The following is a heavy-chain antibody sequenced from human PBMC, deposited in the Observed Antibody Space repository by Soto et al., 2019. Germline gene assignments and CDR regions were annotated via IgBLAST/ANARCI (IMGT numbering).Heavy chain of an antibody. D-gene: IGHD3-22*01. V-gene: IGHV3-74*01. J-gene: IGHJ5*02. CDR3: ARKRNLYDSSGYYYGWFDP. CDR1: GFTFSSYW. CDR2: INSDGSST. Sequence: GGSLRLSCAASGFTFSSYWMHWGRQAPGKGLVWVPRINSDGSSTSYADSVKGRFTISRDNAKNTLYLQMNSLRAEDTAVYYCARKRNLYDSSGYYYGWFDPWGQGTLVTVSS.